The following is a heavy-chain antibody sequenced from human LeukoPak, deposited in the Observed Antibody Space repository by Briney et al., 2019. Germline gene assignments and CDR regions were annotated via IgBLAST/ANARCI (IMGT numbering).Heavy chain of an antibody. CDR3: ASPYSSRWYELCY. J-gene: IGHJ4*02. CDR2: ITTSSTYT. V-gene: IGHV3-21*01. D-gene: IGHD6-13*01. CDR1: GFSFSSYN. Sequence: GGSLRLSCGASGFSFSSYNMDWVRQTPGKGLEWISSITTSSTYTFYADSVKGRFTISRDNAKNSLYLQMNSLRAEDTAVYYCASPYSSRWYELCYWGQGTLVTVSS.